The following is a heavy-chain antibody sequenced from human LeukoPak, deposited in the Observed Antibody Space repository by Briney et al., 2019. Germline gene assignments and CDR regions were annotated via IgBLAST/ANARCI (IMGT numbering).Heavy chain of an antibody. Sequence: ASVKVSCKASGYTFTSYDINWVRQATGQGLEWMGWMNPNSGNTGYAQKFQGRVTMTRNTSISTAYMELSSLRSEDTAVYYCARVGDSSGWSPYYFDYWGQGTLVTVSS. J-gene: IGHJ4*02. CDR1: GYTFTSYD. CDR2: MNPNSGNT. CDR3: ARVGDSSGWSPYYFDY. V-gene: IGHV1-8*01. D-gene: IGHD6-19*01.